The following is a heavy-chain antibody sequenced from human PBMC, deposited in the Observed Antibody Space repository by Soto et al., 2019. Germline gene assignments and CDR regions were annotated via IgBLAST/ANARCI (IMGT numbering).Heavy chain of an antibody. J-gene: IGHJ6*02. D-gene: IGHD5-12*01. Sequence: SETLSLTCTVSGGSISSYYWSWIRQPPGKGLEWIGYIYYSGSTNYNPSLKSRVTISVDTSKNQFSLKLSSVTAADTAVYYCARDALRYSGYDYYYYGMDVWGQGTTVTVSS. CDR3: ARDALRYSGYDYYYYGMDV. CDR2: IYYSGST. CDR1: GGSISSYY. V-gene: IGHV4-59*01.